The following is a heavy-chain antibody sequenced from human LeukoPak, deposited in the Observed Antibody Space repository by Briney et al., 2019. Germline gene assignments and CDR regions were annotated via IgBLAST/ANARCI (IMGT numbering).Heavy chain of an antibody. D-gene: IGHD6-19*01. CDR3: AKIGGSGWYFDY. CDR1: GFSVSRNC. V-gene: IGHV3-48*04. J-gene: IGHJ4*02. Sequence: PGGSLRLSCAASGFSVSRNCLSWVRQAPGKGLEWISYISSGGGTIHYADSVKGRFTISRDNANNSLNLQMNSLRAEDTAVYYCAKIGGSGWYFDYWGQGTLVTVSS. CDR2: ISSGGGTI.